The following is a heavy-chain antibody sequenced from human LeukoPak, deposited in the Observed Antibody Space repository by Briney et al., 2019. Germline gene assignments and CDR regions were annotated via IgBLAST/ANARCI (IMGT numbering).Heavy chain of an antibody. CDR3: AKGTSPFDP. Sequence: GSLRLSRAASGFTFSNSVMSWVRQAPGKGLEWVSLISGSGDNIYYVDSVKGRFTISRDNSKNTLYLQMNSLRAEDTAVYFCAKGTSPFDPWGQGTLVTVSS. CDR2: ISGSGDNI. J-gene: IGHJ5*02. V-gene: IGHV3-23*01. CDR1: GFTFSNSV.